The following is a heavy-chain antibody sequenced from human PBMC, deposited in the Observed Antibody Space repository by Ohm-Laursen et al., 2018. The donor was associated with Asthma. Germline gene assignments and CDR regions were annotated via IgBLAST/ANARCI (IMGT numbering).Heavy chain of an antibody. D-gene: IGHD2-21*01. CDR1: GYSVTSYA. V-gene: IGHV1-18*04. CDR3: VRDVVDRFDY. J-gene: IGHJ4*02. CDR2: IYIGNT. Sequence: SVKVSCKASGYSVTSYAFSWVRQAPGQRPEWMGWIYIGNTDYAPNFRDRITMTTDTSTNTAYMELRSLTSDDTAVYYCVRDVVDRFDYWGQGSLVIVSS.